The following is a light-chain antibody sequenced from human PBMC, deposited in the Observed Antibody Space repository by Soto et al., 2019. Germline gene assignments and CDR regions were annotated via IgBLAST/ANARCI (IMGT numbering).Light chain of an antibody. Sequence: DIQMTQSPPTLSASVGDRDTITCRASQSIRHYLAWYQQMPGNAPKLLIDGAYTLQSGFPSRFSGSGSVTEFALTSSSLQPDDFGTDFFYDHNSYSPALGQVTKV. CDR1: QSIRHY. J-gene: IGKJ1*01. V-gene: IGKV1-5*01. CDR2: GAY. CDR3: YDHNSYSPA.